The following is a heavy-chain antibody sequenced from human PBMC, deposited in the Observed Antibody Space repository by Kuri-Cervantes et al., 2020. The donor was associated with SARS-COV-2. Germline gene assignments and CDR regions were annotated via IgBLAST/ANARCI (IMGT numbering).Heavy chain of an antibody. CDR1: GFTFSSYG. J-gene: IGHJ6*02. CDR3: ARGGDIVVVPAAITKRGGMDV. Sequence: GGSLRLSCAASGFTFSSYGMHWVRQAPGKGLEWVAVIWYDGSNKYYADSVKGRFTISRDNSKNTLYLQMNSLRAEDTAVYYCARGGDIVVVPAAITKRGGMDVWGQGTTVTVSS. V-gene: IGHV3-33*08. CDR2: IWYDGSNK. D-gene: IGHD2-2*01.